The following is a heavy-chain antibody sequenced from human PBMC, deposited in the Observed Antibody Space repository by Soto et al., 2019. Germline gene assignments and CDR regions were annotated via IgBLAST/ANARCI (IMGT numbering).Heavy chain of an antibody. V-gene: IGHV4-59*01. CDR1: GRSISGFY. Sequence: SDTLSLTSTVSGRSISGFYWSWIRQPPGKGLEWIGYMYNTGSTVYNPSFKSRVTISVDTSKNQFSLKLNSVTAADTAVYYCARDLWGYCGTDCYPLDVWGQGTTVT. J-gene: IGHJ6*02. D-gene: IGHD2-21*02. CDR2: MYNTGST. CDR3: ARDLWGYCGTDCYPLDV.